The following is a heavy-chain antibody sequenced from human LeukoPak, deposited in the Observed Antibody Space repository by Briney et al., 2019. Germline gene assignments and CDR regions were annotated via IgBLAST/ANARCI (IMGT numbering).Heavy chain of an antibody. CDR1: GDSISSAGYY. V-gene: IGHV4-31*11. D-gene: IGHD4-17*01. Sequence: PSENLSLTCAVSGDSISSAGYYWSWVRQHPGTGLEWIGFLYYSGSTFYSPSLRSRLTISRDTSRNQFSLTLRSVTAADTAVYYCARGDSDYGDGGLDYWGQGTLVIVSS. CDR2: LYYSGST. CDR3: ARGDSDYGDGGLDY. J-gene: IGHJ4*02.